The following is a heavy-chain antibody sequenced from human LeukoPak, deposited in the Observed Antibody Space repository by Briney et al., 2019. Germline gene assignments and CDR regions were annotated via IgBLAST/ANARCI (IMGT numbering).Heavy chain of an antibody. CDR2: INPNNGDT. Sequence: ASVKVSCKASGYIFTGYYMHWVRQAPGQGPEWMGWINPNNGDTKYAQKFQGRVSMTRDTSITTAYMELSRLRSDDTAFYYCARNGQLLSGGNWFDPWGQGALVTVSS. J-gene: IGHJ5*02. CDR3: ARNGQLLSGGNWFDP. D-gene: IGHD1-26*01. CDR1: GYIFTGYY. V-gene: IGHV1-2*02.